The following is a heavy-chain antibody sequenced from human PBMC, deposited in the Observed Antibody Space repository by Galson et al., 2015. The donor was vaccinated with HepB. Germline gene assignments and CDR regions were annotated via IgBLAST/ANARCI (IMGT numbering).Heavy chain of an antibody. CDR3: AHGRANAFDV. J-gene: IGHJ3*01. Sequence: CAISGDSVSRNGAAWNWIRQSPSRGLGWLGRTYYRSKWYYDYAVSVESRIAINPDTSKNQFSLQLNSVTPEDTAMYYCAHGRANAFDVWGQGTMVTVSS. CDR1: GDSVSRNGAA. V-gene: IGHV6-1*01. CDR2: TYYRSKWYY. D-gene: IGHD1-26*01.